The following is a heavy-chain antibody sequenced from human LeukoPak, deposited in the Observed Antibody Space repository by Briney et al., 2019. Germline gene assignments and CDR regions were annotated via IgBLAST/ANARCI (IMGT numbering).Heavy chain of an antibody. CDR1: GFAFSGYA. D-gene: IGHD5-18*01. CDR3: AKDVGGYNQPIDY. CDR2: ISGSVSRT. Sequence: GGSLRLSCAASGFAFSGYAMSWVRQSPGKGLEWVSAISGSVSRTYYADSVKGRFTISRDNSKNTLYLQMSSLRAEDTALYYCAKDVGGYNQPIDYWGQGTLVTVSS. V-gene: IGHV3-23*01. J-gene: IGHJ4*02.